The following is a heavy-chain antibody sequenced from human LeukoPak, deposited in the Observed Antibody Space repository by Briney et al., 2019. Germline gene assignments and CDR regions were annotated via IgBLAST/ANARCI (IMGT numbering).Heavy chain of an antibody. J-gene: IGHJ6*02. V-gene: IGHV3-15*06. CDR2: IKGKRDGGTT. CDR3: SYNMDV. CDR1: GFSFTNTW. D-gene: IGHD1-1*01. Sequence: GGSLRLSCAASGFSFTNTWMNWVRQAPGKGLEWVGRIKGKRDGGTTHYAAPVKGRFTISRDDSKNMLFLQMNTLKTEDTAMYYCSYNMDVWGPGTTVTVSS.